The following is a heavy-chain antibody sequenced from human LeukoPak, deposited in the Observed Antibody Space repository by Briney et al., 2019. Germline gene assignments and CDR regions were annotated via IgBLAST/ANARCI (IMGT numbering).Heavy chain of an antibody. J-gene: IGHJ4*02. CDR3: AKSTSTLVDY. CDR2: TRYDGNNK. Sequence: GGSLRLSCAASGFTFSNYGMHWVRQAPGEGLEWLAFTRYDGNNKYYADSVKGRFTISRDNSKNTLCLDMNSLRPEDTAVYYCAKSTSTLVDYWGQGTLVTVSS. V-gene: IGHV3-30*02. D-gene: IGHD2-2*01. CDR1: GFTFSNYG.